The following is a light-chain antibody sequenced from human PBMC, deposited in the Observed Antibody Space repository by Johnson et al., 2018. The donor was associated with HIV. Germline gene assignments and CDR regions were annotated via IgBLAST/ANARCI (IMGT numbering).Light chain of an antibody. CDR2: DNN. J-gene: IGLJ1*01. V-gene: IGLV1-51*01. CDR1: SSNIANNY. Sequence: QSLLTQPPSVSAAPGHQVTISCSGSSSNIANNYVSWYQQLPGTAPKLLIYDNNKRPSGIPDRFSGSKSGTSATLGITGLQTGDEADYYCGTWDSSLSAGGYVFGTGTKVTVL. CDR3: GTWDSSLSAGGYV.